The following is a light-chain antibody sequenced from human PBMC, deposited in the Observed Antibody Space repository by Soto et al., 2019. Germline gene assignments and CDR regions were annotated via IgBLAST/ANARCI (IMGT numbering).Light chain of an antibody. CDR2: EVS. CDR3: SSYAGSNNLYV. J-gene: IGLJ1*01. Sequence: QSVLTQPPSASGFPGQSVTISCTGTSSDIGVYNYVSWYQQHPGKAPKLMIYEVSKRPSGVPDRFSGSKSGNTASLTVSGLQAEDEADYYCSSYAGSNNLYVFGTGTKVTVL. V-gene: IGLV2-8*01. CDR1: SSDIGVYNY.